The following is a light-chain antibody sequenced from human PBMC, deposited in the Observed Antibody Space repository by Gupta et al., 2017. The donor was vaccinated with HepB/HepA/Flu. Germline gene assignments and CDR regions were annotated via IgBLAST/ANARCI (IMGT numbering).Light chain of an antibody. CDR3: EVWDSSSEHHV. CDR2: YNS. Sequence: SYVLTQPPSVSVAPGQTARITCGGNNIGSKSVHWYQQKPGQAPVLVISYNSDRPSGIPERFSGSNSENTATLTISRVEAGDEADYYCEVWDSSSEHHVFGTGTKATVL. J-gene: IGLJ1*01. V-gene: IGLV3-21*04. CDR1: NIGSKS.